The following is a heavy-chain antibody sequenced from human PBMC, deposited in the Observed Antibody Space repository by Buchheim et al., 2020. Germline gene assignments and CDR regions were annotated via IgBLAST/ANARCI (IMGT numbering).Heavy chain of an antibody. CDR1: GFTFSSYG. Sequence: QVQLVESGGGVVQPGRSLRLSCAASGFTFSSYGMHWVRQAPGKGLEWVAVIWYDGSNKYYADSVKGRFTISRDNSKNTLNLQMNSLRAEDTAVYYCARDSKRISAYGMDVWGQGTT. J-gene: IGHJ6*02. CDR3: ARDSKRISAYGMDV. V-gene: IGHV3-33*01. D-gene: IGHD2-2*01. CDR2: IWYDGSNK.